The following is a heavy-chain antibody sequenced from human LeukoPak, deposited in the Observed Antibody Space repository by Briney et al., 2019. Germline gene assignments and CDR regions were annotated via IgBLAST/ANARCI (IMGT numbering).Heavy chain of an antibody. CDR2: IKQDGSEK. Sequence: GGSLRLSCAASGFTFSSYWMSWARQAPGKGLEWVANIKQDGSEKYYVDSVKGRFTISRDNAKNSLYLQMNSLRAEDTAVYYCARVSTAYYYYYGMDVWGQGTTVTVSS. CDR1: GFTFSSYW. V-gene: IGHV3-7*01. CDR3: ARVSTAYYYYYGMDV. J-gene: IGHJ6*02.